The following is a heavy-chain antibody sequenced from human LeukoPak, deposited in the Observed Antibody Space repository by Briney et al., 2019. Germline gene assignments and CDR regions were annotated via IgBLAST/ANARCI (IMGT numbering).Heavy chain of an antibody. CDR2: IRYDGSNK. D-gene: IGHD1-26*01. V-gene: IGHV3-30*02. J-gene: IGHJ4*02. CDR3: AKVRGWGTSVPFDD. Sequence: PGGSLRLSCAASGFTFSSYGMHWVRQAPGKGLEWVAFIRYDGSNKYYADSVKGRFTISRDNSKNTLYLQMNSLRAEDTAVYYCAKVRGWGTSVPFDDWGQGTLVTVSS. CDR1: GFTFSSYG.